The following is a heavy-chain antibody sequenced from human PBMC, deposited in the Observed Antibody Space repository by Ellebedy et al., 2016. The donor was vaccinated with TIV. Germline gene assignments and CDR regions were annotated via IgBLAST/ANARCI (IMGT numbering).Heavy chain of an antibody. D-gene: IGHD3-10*01. Sequence: ASVKVSXKGSGHTFATHGINWVRQAPGQGLEWMGWISGDNVHTRYAQKLQGRVTMTTDTSTSTAYMELRSLRSDDTAVYYCARDIPTTMGSWFDPWGQGTLVTVSS. CDR2: ISGDNVHT. CDR1: GHTFATHG. J-gene: IGHJ5*02. V-gene: IGHV1-18*01. CDR3: ARDIPTTMGSWFDP.